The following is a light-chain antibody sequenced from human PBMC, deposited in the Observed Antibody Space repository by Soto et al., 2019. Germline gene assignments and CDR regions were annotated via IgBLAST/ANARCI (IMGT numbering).Light chain of an antibody. CDR1: SSDVGGYNY. V-gene: IGLV2-14*01. J-gene: IGLJ3*02. CDR3: SAYTARSTLV. CDR2: EVS. Sequence: QSALTQPAPVSGSPGQSITISCTGTSSDVGGYNYVSWYQQHPGKAPKLIIFEVSYRPSGISNRFSASKSGDTASLTISGLQADDEADYYCSAYTARSTLVFGGGTKVTVL.